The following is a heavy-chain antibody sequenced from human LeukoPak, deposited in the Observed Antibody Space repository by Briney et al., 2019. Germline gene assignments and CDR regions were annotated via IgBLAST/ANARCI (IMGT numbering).Heavy chain of an antibody. CDR1: GFTFTDYW. J-gene: IGHJ6*03. D-gene: IGHD3-10*01. CDR3: ARAPGPASMDV. V-gene: IGHV3-7*01. Sequence: GGSLRLSCEVSGFTFTDYWMNWVRQAPGKGPEWVASIRQDGSEKTYVDSVKGRFTISRDNTKNSLSLQLNGLRAEDTAVYYCARAPGPASMDVWGKGTTVTVSS. CDR2: IRQDGSEK.